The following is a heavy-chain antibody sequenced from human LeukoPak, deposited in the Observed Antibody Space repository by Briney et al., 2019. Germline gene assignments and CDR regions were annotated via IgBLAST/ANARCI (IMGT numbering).Heavy chain of an antibody. V-gene: IGHV4-39*07. Sequence: SETLSLTCTVSGGSISSSSYYWGWIRQPPGKGLEWIGSIYYSGSTYYNPSLKSRVTISVDTSKNQFSLKLSSVTAADTAVYYCARDLRYQPSNYYYYYMDVWGKGTTVTVSS. CDR2: IYYSGST. CDR1: GGSISSSSYY. J-gene: IGHJ6*03. D-gene: IGHD2-2*01. CDR3: ARDLRYQPSNYYYYYMDV.